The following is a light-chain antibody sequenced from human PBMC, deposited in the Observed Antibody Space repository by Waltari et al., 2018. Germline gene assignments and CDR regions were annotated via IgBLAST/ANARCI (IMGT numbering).Light chain of an antibody. CDR1: DSISKY. J-gene: IGKJ1*01. CDR2: HAS. CDR3: QHYESLPVT. Sequence: EIVLTQSPGTLSLSSGERATLSCRASDSISKYLAWYQQKPGQAPRLLIYHASSRATGIPDRFSGSGSGTDFSLTISRLEPEDFAVYYCQHYESLPVTFGQGTKVEIK. V-gene: IGKV3-20*01.